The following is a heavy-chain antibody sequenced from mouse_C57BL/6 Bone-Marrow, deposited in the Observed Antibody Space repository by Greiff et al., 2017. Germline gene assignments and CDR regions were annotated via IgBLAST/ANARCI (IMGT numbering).Heavy chain of an antibody. Sequence: QVQLKQSGAELARPGASVKLSCKASGYTFTSYGISWVKQRTGQGLEWIGEIYPRSGNTYYNEKFKGKATLTADKTSSTAYMALRSLTSEDSAVYFCARDRGYYFDYWGQGTTLTVSP. CDR2: IYPRSGNT. CDR3: ARDRGYYFDY. J-gene: IGHJ2*01. V-gene: IGHV1-81*01. CDR1: GYTFTSYG. D-gene: IGHD3-2*01.